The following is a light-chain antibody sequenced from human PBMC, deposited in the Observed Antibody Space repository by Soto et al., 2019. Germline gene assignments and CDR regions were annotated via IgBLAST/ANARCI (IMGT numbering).Light chain of an antibody. Sequence: QPASVSGSPEQSITISCTGTSGDVGGYNYVSWYQQHPGKAPKLMIYDVSNRPSGVSNRFSGSKSGNTASLTISGLQAEDEADYYCSSYTSSSTLDVIFGGGTKLTVL. CDR3: SSYTSSSTLDVI. J-gene: IGLJ2*01. CDR2: DVS. CDR1: SGDVGGYNY. V-gene: IGLV2-14*01.